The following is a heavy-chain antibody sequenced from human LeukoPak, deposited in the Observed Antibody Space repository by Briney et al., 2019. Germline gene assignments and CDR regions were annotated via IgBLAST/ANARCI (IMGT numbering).Heavy chain of an antibody. CDR1: GGTFSSYA. J-gene: IGHJ4*02. CDR3: ARDGIRTEYYDFWSGYLELDY. CDR2: LIPIFGTA. V-gene: IGHV1-69*13. Sequence: ASVKVSCKASGGTFSSYAISWVRQAPGQGLEWMGGLIPIFGTANYAQKFQGRVTITADESTSTAYMELSSLRSEDTAVYYCARDGIRTEYYDFWSGYLELDYWGQGTLVTVSS. D-gene: IGHD3-3*01.